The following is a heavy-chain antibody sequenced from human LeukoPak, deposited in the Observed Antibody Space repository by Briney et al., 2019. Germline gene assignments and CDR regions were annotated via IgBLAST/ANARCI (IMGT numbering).Heavy chain of an antibody. CDR3: ARYFDPYYYGSGSPSFDY. V-gene: IGHV3-20*04. D-gene: IGHD3-10*01. J-gene: IGHJ4*02. CDR1: GFTFDDYG. CDR2: INWNGGST. Sequence: GGSLRLSCAASGFTFDDYGMSWVRQAPGKGLEWISGINWNGGSTGYADSVKGRFTISRDNAKNSLYLQMNSLRAEDTALYYCARYFDPYYYGSGSPSFDYWGQGTLVTVSS.